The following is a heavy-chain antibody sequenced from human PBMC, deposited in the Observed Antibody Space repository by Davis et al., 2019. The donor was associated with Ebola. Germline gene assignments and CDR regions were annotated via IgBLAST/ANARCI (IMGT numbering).Heavy chain of an antibody. Sequence: GGSLRLSCAASGFTFSNYAMSWVRQAPGKGLEWVSGISGSGATTYYADSVKGRFTISRDNSKNTLYLQMNSLRAEDTAVYYCARGSYGYDYYYGMDVWGQGTTVTVSS. D-gene: IGHD5-18*01. CDR1: GFTFSNYA. CDR2: ISGSGATT. V-gene: IGHV3-23*01. J-gene: IGHJ6*02. CDR3: ARGSYGYDYYYGMDV.